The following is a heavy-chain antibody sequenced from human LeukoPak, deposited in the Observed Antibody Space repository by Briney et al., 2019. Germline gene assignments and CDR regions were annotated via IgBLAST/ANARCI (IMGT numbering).Heavy chain of an antibody. CDR1: GGSISSSSYY. Sequence: PSETLSLTCTVSGGSISSSSYYWGWIRQPPGKGLEWIGSIYYSGSTYYNPSLKSRVTISVDTSKNQFSLKLSSVTAADTAVYYCARAGVLWFGELLNYFDYWGQGTLVTVSS. D-gene: IGHD3-10*01. V-gene: IGHV4-39*07. CDR2: IYYSGST. CDR3: ARAGVLWFGELLNYFDY. J-gene: IGHJ4*02.